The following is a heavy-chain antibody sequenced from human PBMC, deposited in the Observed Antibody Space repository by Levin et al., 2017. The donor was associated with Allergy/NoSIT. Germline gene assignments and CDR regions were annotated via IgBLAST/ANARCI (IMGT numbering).Heavy chain of an antibody. V-gene: IGHV1-2*02. CDR3: ARDQGLEMGLIRDAFDI. CDR1: GYSFTDYY. CDR2: INPNGGGT. Sequence: RASVKVSCKASGYSFTDYYIHWVRQAPGQGLEWMGWINPNGGGTNHAQNFQGRLIMTRDTSITTAYMDLSSLRSDDTAVYYCARDQGLEMGLIRDAFDIWGQGTIVTVSS. D-gene: IGHD5-24*01. J-gene: IGHJ3*02.